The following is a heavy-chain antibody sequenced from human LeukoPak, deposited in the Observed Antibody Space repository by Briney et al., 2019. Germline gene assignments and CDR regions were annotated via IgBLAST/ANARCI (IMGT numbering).Heavy chain of an antibody. CDR3: ARGFDSSGYYSY. CDR2: IIPILGIA. J-gene: IGHJ4*02. V-gene: IGHV1-69*04. D-gene: IGHD3-22*01. Sequence: GASVKVPCKASGGTFSSYAISWVRQAPGQGLEWMGRIIPILGIANYAQKFQGRVTITVDKSTSTAYMELSGLRSEDTAVYYCARGFDSSGYYSYWGQGTLVTVSS. CDR1: GGTFSSYA.